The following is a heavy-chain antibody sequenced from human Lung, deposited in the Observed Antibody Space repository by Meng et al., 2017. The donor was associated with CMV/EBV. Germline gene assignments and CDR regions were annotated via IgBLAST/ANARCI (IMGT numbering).Heavy chain of an antibody. D-gene: IGHD5-24*01. CDR1: GCTFSSYA. V-gene: IGHV1-69*10. CDR3: ARGRGGYHPYYGMDG. J-gene: IGHJ6*02. CDR2: INPILGKA. Sequence: SVKVSCKASGCTFSSYAISWVRQAPGQGLEWMGGINPILGKANYAQKFQGRVTITADRSTSTAYMELSSLRSEDTAVYYCARGRGGYHPYYGMDGWGQGTMVTVSS.